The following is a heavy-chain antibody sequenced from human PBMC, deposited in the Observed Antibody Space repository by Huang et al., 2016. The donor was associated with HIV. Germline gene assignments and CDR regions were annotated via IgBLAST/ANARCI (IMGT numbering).Heavy chain of an antibody. V-gene: IGHV3-33*04. CDR2: KSKDGMKK. CDR3: ARGDYYDSSGYHPGYFDY. Sequence: VQLIESGGGVVQPGKSLRLSCATSGFILSNYGMHWVRQAPGKGLKWVALKSKDGMKKNYADSVRGRFTVGRDNGNNTLFLQMRSLGVDDTAVYYCARGDYYDSSGYHPGYFDYWGQGILVTVSS. J-gene: IGHJ4*02. CDR1: GFILSNYG. D-gene: IGHD3-22*01.